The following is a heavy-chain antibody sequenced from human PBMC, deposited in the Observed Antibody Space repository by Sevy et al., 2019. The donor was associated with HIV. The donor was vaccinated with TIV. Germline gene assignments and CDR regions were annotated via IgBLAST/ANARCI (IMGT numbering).Heavy chain of an antibody. CDR3: AREGRDYGDYVPFDY. CDR1: GFTFSSYA. V-gene: IGHV3-30-3*01. CDR2: ISYDGSNK. Sequence: GGSLRLSCAASGFTFSSYAMHWVRQAPGKGLEWVAVISYDGSNKYYADSVKGRFTISRDNAKNTLYLQMNSLRAEDTAVYYCAREGRDYGDYVPFDYWGQGTLVTVSS. D-gene: IGHD4-17*01. J-gene: IGHJ4*02.